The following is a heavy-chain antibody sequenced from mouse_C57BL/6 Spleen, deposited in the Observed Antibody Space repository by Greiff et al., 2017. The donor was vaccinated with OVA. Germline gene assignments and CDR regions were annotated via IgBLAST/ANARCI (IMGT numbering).Heavy chain of an antibody. J-gene: IGHJ3*01. CDR3: ARQDYYGSSYRGAWFAY. CDR1: GYTFTSYW. Sequence: QLQQPGAELVKPGASVKMSCKASGYTFTSYWITWVKQRPGQGLEWIGDIYPGSGSTNYNEKFKSKATLTVDTSSSTAYMQLSSLTSEDSAVYYCARQDYYGSSYRGAWFAYWGQGTLVTVSA. V-gene: IGHV1-55*01. CDR2: IYPGSGST. D-gene: IGHD1-1*01.